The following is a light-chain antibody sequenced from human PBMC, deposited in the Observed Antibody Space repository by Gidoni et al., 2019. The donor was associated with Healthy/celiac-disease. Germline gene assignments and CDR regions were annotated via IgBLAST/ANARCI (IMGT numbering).Light chain of an antibody. CDR2: AAS. CDR3: QKYNSAPRS. V-gene: IGKV1-27*01. CDR1: QGISNY. J-gene: IGKJ2*01. Sequence: DIQMTQSPSSLSASVGDRVTITCRASQGISNYLAWYQQKPGKVPKLLIYAASTLQSGVPSRFSVSGSGTYFTLTISSLQPEDVATYYCQKYNSAPRSFGQGTKLEIK.